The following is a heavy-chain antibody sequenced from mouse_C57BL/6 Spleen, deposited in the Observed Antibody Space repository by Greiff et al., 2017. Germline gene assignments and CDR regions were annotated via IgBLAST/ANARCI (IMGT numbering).Heavy chain of an antibody. CDR2: IDPNSGGT. Sequence: QVQLQQPGAELVQPGASVKLSCKASGYTFTSYWMHWVKQRPGRGLEWIGRIDPNSGGTKYNEKFKSKATLTVDKHSSTAYMQLSSLTSEDSAVYYCGRPVVDYAMDYWGQGTSVTVST. D-gene: IGHD1-1*01. J-gene: IGHJ4*01. V-gene: IGHV1-72*01. CDR1: GYTFTSYW. CDR3: GRPVVDYAMDY.